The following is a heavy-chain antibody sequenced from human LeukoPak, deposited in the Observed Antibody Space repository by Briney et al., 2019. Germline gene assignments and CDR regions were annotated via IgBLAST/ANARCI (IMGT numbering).Heavy chain of an antibody. V-gene: IGHV3-30*18. CDR2: ISYDGSNK. J-gene: IGHJ4*02. Sequence: PGGSLRLSCAASGFTFSSYGMHWVRQAPGKGLEWVAVISYDGSNKYYADSVKGRFTISRDNSKNTLYLQMNSLRAEDTAVYYCAKEGHYDFWSGYYPLYYFDYWGQGTLVTVSS. CDR3: AKEGHYDFWSGYYPLYYFDY. CDR1: GFTFSSYG. D-gene: IGHD3-3*01.